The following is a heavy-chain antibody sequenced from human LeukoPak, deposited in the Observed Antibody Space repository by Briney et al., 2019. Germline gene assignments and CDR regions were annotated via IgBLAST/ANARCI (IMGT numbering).Heavy chain of an antibody. CDR3: ARVPLHDDSGHYYPH. CDR2: INGGNGNT. J-gene: IGHJ4*02. Sequence: ASVKVSCKTSGYTFTSYGMHWVRQAPGQSLEWMGWINGGNGNTKYSEKFQGRVTIIRDTSASTAYMELSSLRSEDTAVYYCARVPLHDDSGHYYPHWGQGTLVTVSS. CDR1: GYTFTSYG. D-gene: IGHD3-22*01. V-gene: IGHV1-3*01.